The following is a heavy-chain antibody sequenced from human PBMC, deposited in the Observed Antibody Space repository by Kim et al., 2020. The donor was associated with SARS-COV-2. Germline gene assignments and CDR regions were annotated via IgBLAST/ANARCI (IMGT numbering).Heavy chain of an antibody. D-gene: IGHD3-10*01. V-gene: IGHV3-30*07. J-gene: IGHJ4*02. CDR3: ARNAGSGIYYLYYFDY. Sequence: VKGRFTITRDNSKKTLYLQMNSLRAEDTAVYYCARNAGSGIYYLYYFDYWGQGTLVTVSS.